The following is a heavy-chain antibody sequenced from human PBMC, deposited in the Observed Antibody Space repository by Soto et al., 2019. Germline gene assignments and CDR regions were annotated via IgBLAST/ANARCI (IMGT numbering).Heavy chain of an antibody. CDR3: ARGDIVVVVAATPAYYYGMDV. CDR1: GFTFSSYG. V-gene: IGHV3-33*01. J-gene: IGHJ6*02. D-gene: IGHD2-15*01. CDR2: IWYDGSNK. Sequence: GGSLRLSCAASGFTFSSYGMHWVRQAPGKGLEWVAVIWYDGSNKYYADSVKGRFTISRDNSKNTLYRQMNSLRAEDTAVYYCARGDIVVVVAATPAYYYGMDVWGQGTTVTVSS.